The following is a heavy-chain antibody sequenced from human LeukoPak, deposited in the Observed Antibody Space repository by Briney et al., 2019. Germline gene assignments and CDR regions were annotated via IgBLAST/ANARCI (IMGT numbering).Heavy chain of an antibody. CDR2: TSSSDAGK. V-gene: IGHV3-23*01. CDR3: AKAPVTSCRGAFCYPFDS. Sequence: GGSLRLSCTGSGFSFSSYALSWLRRAPGKGLEGVSATSSSDAGKYYADSVRGRFTISRDNSRNTMYLQMNSLRVEDAAVYYCAKAPVTSCRGAFCYPFDSWGQGTLVTVSS. D-gene: IGHD2-15*01. J-gene: IGHJ4*02. CDR1: GFSFSSYA.